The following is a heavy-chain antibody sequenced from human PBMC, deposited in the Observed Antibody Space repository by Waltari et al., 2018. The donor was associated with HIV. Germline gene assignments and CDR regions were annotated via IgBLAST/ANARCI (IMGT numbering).Heavy chain of an antibody. CDR2: ITSADGAA. J-gene: IGHJ4*02. D-gene: IGHD3-3*01. V-gene: IGHV1-46*02. Sequence: QVQLVQPEIEMRKPGTSVRLSCQASGFILNDHYIHWVRQGPRQGFAWVAVITSADGAASSAQKFQSRLTLTRDLFTGSVHLDLMSLMSEDTAVYFCTRAGLGGLIQDFDIWGRGT. CDR1: GFILNDHY. CDR3: TRAGLGGLIQDFDI.